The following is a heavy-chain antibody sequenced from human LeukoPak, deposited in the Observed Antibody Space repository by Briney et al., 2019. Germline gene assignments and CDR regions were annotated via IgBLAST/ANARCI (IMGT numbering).Heavy chain of an antibody. V-gene: IGHV4-39*01. D-gene: IGHD3-3*01. CDR2: IYYSGST. CDR1: GGSISSSSYY. CDR3: ARRRDYDFWSGYYTYNWFDP. Sequence: SETLSLTCTVSGGSISSSSYYWGWIRQPPGKGLEWIGSIYYSGSTYYNPSLKSRVTISVDTSKNQFSLKLSSVTAADTAVYYCARRRDYDFWSGYYTYNWFDPWGQGTLVTVSS. J-gene: IGHJ5*02.